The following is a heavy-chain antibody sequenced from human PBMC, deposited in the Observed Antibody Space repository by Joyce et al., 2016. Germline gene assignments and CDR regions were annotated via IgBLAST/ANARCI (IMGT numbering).Heavy chain of an antibody. V-gene: IGHV3-15*01. Sequence: EGQLVESGGGLVKPGGSLRLSCAASGFTFSPAWMSWVRQAPGKCLELVALIKSDTSGGTTDYTAPVKGRFAISRDDSKNTVYLQMNSLKTEDTGIYYCTADDSTRGGFELDYWGQGTLVTVSS. CDR1: GFTFSPAW. D-gene: IGHD1-1*01. CDR3: TADDSTRGGFELDY. J-gene: IGHJ4*02. CDR2: IKSDTSGGTT.